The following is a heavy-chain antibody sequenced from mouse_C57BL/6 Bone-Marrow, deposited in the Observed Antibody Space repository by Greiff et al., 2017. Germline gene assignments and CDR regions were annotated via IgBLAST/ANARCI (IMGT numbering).Heavy chain of an antibody. CDR1: GYTFTDYN. Sequence: VQLQQSGPELVKPGASVKMSCKASGYTFTDYNMHWVKQSHGKSLEWIGYINPNNGGTSYNQKFKGKATLTVNKSSSTAYMELRSLTSEDSAVYCGAKVSTVEAWFAYWGQGTLVTVSA. CDR3: AKVSTVEAWFAY. CDR2: INPNNGGT. D-gene: IGHD2-12*01. V-gene: IGHV1-22*01. J-gene: IGHJ3*01.